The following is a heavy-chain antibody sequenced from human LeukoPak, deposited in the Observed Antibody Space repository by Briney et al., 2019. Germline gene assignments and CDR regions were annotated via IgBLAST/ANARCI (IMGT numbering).Heavy chain of an antibody. D-gene: IGHD3-22*01. V-gene: IGHV4-59*01. CDR3: ARGEYYDDSSGYYYSAFDI. CDR1: GGSISSYY. CDR2: IYYSGST. J-gene: IGHJ3*02. Sequence: SQTLSLTCTVSGGSISSYYWSWIRQPPGKGLEWIGYIYYSGSTNYNPSLKSRVTISVDTSKNQFSLKLSSVTAADTAVYYCARGEYYDDSSGYYYSAFDIWGQGTMVTVSS.